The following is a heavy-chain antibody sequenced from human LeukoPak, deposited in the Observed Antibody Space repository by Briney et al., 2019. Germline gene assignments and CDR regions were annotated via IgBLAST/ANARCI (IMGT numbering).Heavy chain of an antibody. CDR3: ARVLGSARMVYALYFDY. CDR1: GFTFSSHW. D-gene: IGHD2-8*01. J-gene: IGHJ4*02. Sequence: SGGSLRLSCAASGFTFSSHWMNWVRQAPGKGLEWVGIINQNGGRIGYGDSVKGRFTISRDNAKNSLYLQMNSLRAEDTAVYYCARVLGSARMVYALYFDYWAREPWSPSPQ. CDR2: INQNGGRI. V-gene: IGHV3-7*03.